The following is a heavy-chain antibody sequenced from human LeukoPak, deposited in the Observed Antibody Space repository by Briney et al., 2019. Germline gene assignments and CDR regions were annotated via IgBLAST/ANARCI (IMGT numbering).Heavy chain of an antibody. CDR2: ISGSGDNT. CDR3: TRGSIAYYYMDV. D-gene: IGHD3-16*01. V-gene: IGHV3-23*01. CDR1: GFTFSNYA. Sequence: GGSLRLSCAASGFTFSNYAMSWVRQAPGKGLEWVSAISGSGDNTYYADSVKGRFTVSRDNSKNTLYVQMKSLRAEDTAVYYCTRGSIAYYYMDVWGKGTTVTISS. J-gene: IGHJ6*03.